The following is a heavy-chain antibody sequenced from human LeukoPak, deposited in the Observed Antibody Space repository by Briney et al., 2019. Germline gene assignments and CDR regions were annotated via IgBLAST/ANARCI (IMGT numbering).Heavy chain of an antibody. D-gene: IGHD6-13*01. CDR1: GFTVSSNY. CDR3: AKKGSSSWGFDY. Sequence: GGSLRLSCAASGFTVSSNYMSWVRQAPGKGLEWVSVIYSGGSTYYADSVKGRFTISRDNSKNTLYLQMNSLRAEDTAVYYCAKKGSSSWGFDYWGQGTLVTVSS. V-gene: IGHV3-66*01. J-gene: IGHJ4*02. CDR2: IYSGGST.